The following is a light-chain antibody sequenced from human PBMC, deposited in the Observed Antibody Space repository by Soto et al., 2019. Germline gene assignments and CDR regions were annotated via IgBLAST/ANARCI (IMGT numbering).Light chain of an antibody. CDR1: QSISSGF. CDR3: QQYHNSPRT. J-gene: IGKJ1*01. V-gene: IGKV3-20*01. CDR2: GAS. Sequence: EIVLTQSPGTLSLSPGERATLSCRASQSISSGFLAWYLQKPGQVPRLLIYGASNRAAGIPDRFSGSGSGTDFTLTISRLEPEDFAVYNCQQYHNSPRTFGQGTKVEIK.